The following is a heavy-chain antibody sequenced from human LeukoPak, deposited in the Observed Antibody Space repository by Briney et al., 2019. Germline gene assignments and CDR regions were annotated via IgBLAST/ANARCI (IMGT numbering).Heavy chain of an antibody. Sequence: SETPSLTCAVSGGSISSGGYSWSWIRQPPGKGLEWIGYIYHSGSTYYNPSLKSRVTISVDTSKNQFSLKLSSVTAADTAVYYCARDKHEYYYGSGSYYRYGMDVWGQGTTVTVSS. CDR2: IYHSGST. CDR3: ARDKHEYYYGSGSYYRYGMDV. CDR1: GGSISSGGYS. V-gene: IGHV4-30-2*01. D-gene: IGHD3-10*01. J-gene: IGHJ6*02.